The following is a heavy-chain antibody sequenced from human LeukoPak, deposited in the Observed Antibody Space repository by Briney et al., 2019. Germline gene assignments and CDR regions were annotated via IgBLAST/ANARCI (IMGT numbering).Heavy chain of an antibody. J-gene: IGHJ4*02. D-gene: IGHD3-10*01. CDR1: GGTFSRYA. Sequence: SVKVSSKASGGTFSRYAISWVRQAPGQGLEWMGGIIPIFGTANYAQKFQCRVTTTADESTSTAYMELSSLRSEDTAVYSCASRDHYYGSGSYLGVDYWGQGTLVTVSS. CDR3: ASRDHYYGSGSYLGVDY. CDR2: IIPIFGTA. V-gene: IGHV1-69*13.